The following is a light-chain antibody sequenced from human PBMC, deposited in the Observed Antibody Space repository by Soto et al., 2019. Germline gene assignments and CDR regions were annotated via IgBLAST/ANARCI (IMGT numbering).Light chain of an antibody. CDR3: SSYAGSTDV. V-gene: IGLV2-8*01. CDR2: EVS. CDR1: SSDVGGYNY. Sequence: QSALTQPPSASGSPGQSVTISCTGTSSDVGGYNYVSWYQQHPGKAPKLMIYEVSKRPSGVPDRFSGSKSGNTASLTVSGLQAEDEADYYCSSYAGSTDVFGTGTKGTV. J-gene: IGLJ1*01.